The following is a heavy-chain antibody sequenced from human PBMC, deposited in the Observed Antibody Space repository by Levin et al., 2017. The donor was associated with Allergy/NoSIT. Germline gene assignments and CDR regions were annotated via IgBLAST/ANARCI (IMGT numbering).Heavy chain of an antibody. J-gene: IGHJ4*02. CDR3: AKIGPASDTVY. Sequence: GGSLRLSCAASGFTFSYFAMTWVRQAPGKALEWVSSITSSGGVTFYGESVKGRFYMSRDNSKDTLYLQMNSLRAEDTALYYCAKIGPASDTVYWGPGTLVTVSS. CDR2: ITSSGGVT. D-gene: IGHD4-17*01. V-gene: IGHV3-23*01. CDR1: GFTFSYFA.